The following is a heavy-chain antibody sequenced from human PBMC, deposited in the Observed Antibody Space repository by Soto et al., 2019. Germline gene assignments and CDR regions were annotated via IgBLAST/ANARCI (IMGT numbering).Heavy chain of an antibody. CDR1: GFTFNSYA. CDR3: TKHMIALATASIY. Sequence: SGGSLRLSCVGSGFTFNSYAMSWVRQAPGKGLEWVSAISRGGDVTYYADSVKGRFTISRDNSKNTLLLQMNSLRAEDTAVYYCTKHMIALATASIYWGQGALVTVSS. D-gene: IGHD3-16*01. J-gene: IGHJ4*02. V-gene: IGHV3-23*01. CDR2: ISRGGDVT.